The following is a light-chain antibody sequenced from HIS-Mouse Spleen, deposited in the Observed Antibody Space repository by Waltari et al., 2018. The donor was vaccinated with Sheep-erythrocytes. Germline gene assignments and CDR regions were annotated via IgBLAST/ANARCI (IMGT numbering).Light chain of an antibody. CDR1: ALPKQY. V-gene: IGLV3-25*03. CDR2: KDS. Sequence: SYELTQPLSVSVSPGQTARITCSVDALPKQYAYWYQQKPGQAPVVGIYKDSERPSGIPERFSGSSSGTTVTLTISGVQAEDEADYYCQSADSSGTYVFGTGTKVTVL. J-gene: IGLJ1*01. CDR3: QSADSSGTYV.